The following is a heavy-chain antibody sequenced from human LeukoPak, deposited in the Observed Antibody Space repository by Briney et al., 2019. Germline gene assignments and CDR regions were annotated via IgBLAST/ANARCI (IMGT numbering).Heavy chain of an antibody. CDR2: IYYSGST. CDR3: ARGRAIDYYYGMDV. D-gene: IGHD3-16*02. J-gene: IGHJ6*02. CDR1: GGSISSSSYY. V-gene: IGHV4-39*07. Sequence: SETLSLTCTVSGGSISSSSYYWGWIRQPPGKGLEWIGSIYYSGSTYYNPSLKSRVTISVDRSKNQFSLKLSSVTAADTAVYYCARGRAIDYYYGMDVWGQGTTVTVSS.